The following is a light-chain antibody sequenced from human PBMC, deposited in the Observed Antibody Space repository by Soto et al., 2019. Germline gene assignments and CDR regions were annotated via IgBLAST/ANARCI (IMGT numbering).Light chain of an antibody. Sequence: EIVLTQSPGTLSLSPGERATLSCRASQRVNSNSLAWYQQKPGQPPRVVIYGASSRASGTPDRFSGSGSGTEFTLTITRLEPEDYAVYFCQQYSGGSWTVGQGTKVEI. CDR2: GAS. V-gene: IGKV3-20*01. CDR3: QQYSGGSWT. J-gene: IGKJ1*01. CDR1: QRVNSNS.